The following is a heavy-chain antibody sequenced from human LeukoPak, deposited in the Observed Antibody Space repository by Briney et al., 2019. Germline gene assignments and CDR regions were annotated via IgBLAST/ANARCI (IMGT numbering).Heavy chain of an antibody. CDR1: GYSFTSYW. D-gene: IGHD6-13*01. V-gene: IGHV5-51*01. Sequence: GESLKISCQGSGYSFTSYWIGWERQMPGKGLEWMGIIYPSDSEIRYSPSFQGQVTILVDKSINTAYLQWSSLKASDTATYYCTRHVSRTAAATYWGQGTLVTVSS. J-gene: IGHJ4*02. CDR3: TRHVSRTAAATY. CDR2: IYPSDSEI.